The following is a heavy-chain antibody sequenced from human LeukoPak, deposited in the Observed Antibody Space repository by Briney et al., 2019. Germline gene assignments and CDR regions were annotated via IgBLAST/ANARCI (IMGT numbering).Heavy chain of an antibody. CDR2: INHSGST. CDR1: GGSFSGYY. J-gene: IGHJ5*02. V-gene: IGHV4-34*01. CDR3: ARGRVGP. D-gene: IGHD1-26*01. Sequence: SETLSLTCAVYGGSFSGYYWSWIRQPPGKGLEWIGEINHSGSTNYNPSLKSRVTISVDTSKNQFSLKLSSVTAADTAVYYCARGRVGPWGQGTLVTVSS.